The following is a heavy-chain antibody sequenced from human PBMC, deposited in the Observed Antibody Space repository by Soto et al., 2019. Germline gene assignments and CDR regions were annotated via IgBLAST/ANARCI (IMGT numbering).Heavy chain of an antibody. D-gene: IGHD6-13*01. CDR2: ISAHYANT. CDR1: GYTFSSYG. Sequence: ASVKVSCKASGYTFSSYGISWVRQAPGQGLEWMGWISAHYANTNYAQNLQGRATMTTDTSTSTAYMELTSLRSDDTAVYYCARAFIAAPGTADYWGQGTLVTVSS. J-gene: IGHJ4*02. V-gene: IGHV1-18*01. CDR3: ARAFIAAPGTADY.